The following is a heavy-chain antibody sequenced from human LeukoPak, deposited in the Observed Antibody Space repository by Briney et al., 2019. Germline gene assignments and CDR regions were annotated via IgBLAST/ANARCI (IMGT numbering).Heavy chain of an antibody. D-gene: IGHD5-24*01. Sequence: PSETLSLTCTVSGGSISSYYWGWIRQSPGKGLEGIGSMYYRGSTYYNPSLKSRVTLSVDTPKNQFSLKLSSVTAADTAVYYCARHGRDGYNYGPVVYYWGQGTLVTVSS. CDR1: GGSISSYY. CDR2: MYYRGST. V-gene: IGHV4-39*01. CDR3: ARHGRDGYNYGPVVYY. J-gene: IGHJ4*02.